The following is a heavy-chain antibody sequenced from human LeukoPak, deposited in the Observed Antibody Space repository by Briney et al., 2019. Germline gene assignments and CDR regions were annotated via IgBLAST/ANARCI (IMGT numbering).Heavy chain of an antibody. CDR1: GYTFTGYY. CDR3: ARTYYYDSSGEFDY. J-gene: IGHJ4*02. D-gene: IGHD3-22*01. CDR2: INPNSGGT. Sequence: ASVKVSCKASGYTFTGYYMHWVRQAPGQGLEWMGRINPNSGGTNYAQKFQGRVTMTRDTSISTAYMELSRLRSDDTAVYYCARTYYYDSSGEFDYWGQGTLVTVSS. V-gene: IGHV1-2*06.